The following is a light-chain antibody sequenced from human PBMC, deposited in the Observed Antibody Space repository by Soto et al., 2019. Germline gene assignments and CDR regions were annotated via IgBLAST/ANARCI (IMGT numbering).Light chain of an antibody. CDR2: DVS. V-gene: IGKV3-11*01. J-gene: IGKJ4*01. Sequence: ESVLTQSPATLSLSPGDRATLSCRASQSVSNYFAWYQQKPGPPPRLLIYDVSNRATGIPARFSGSGSGTDFTLNISRLEPEDFAVYYCQQYATSPLTFGGGTKVDIK. CDR1: QSVSNY. CDR3: QQYATSPLT.